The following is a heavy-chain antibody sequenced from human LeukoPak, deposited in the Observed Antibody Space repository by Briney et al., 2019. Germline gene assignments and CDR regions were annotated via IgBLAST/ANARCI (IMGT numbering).Heavy chain of an antibody. Sequence: GGSLRLSCAASGFTFSSYGMRWVRQAPGKGLEWVAVIWYGGSNKYYADSVKGRFTISRDNSKNTLYLQMNSLRAEDTAVYYCAVGGRRGGFVSAGFDYWGQGTLVTVSS. CDR3: AVGGRRGGFVSAGFDY. D-gene: IGHD1-14*01. V-gene: IGHV3-33*01. CDR1: GFTFSSYG. CDR2: IWYGGSNK. J-gene: IGHJ4*02.